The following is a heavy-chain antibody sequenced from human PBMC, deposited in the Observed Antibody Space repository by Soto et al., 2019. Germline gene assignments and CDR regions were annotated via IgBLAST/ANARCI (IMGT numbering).Heavy chain of an antibody. CDR3: ARVSLPGEFDY. CDR1: GGSISSYY. J-gene: IGHJ4*02. CDR2: IYYSGST. Sequence: QVQLQESGPGLVKPSETLSLTCTVSGGSISSYYWSWIRQPPGKGLEWIGYIYYSGSTNYNPSLQSRVTISVDTSKNQFSLKLSSVTAADTAVYYCARVSLPGEFDYWGQGTLVTVSS. V-gene: IGHV4-59*01.